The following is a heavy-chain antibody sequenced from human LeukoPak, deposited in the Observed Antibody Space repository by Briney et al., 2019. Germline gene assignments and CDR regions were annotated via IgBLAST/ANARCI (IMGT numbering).Heavy chain of an antibody. V-gene: IGHV4-34*01. D-gene: IGHD3-22*01. CDR1: GGSFSGYY. Sequence: SETLSLTCAVYGGSFSGYYWSWLRQPPGKGLEWIGEINHSGSTNYNPSLKSRVTISVDTSKNQFSLKLSSVTAADTAVYYCARGRPYSSGYYRAFDIWGQGTMVTVSS. CDR2: INHSGST. CDR3: ARGRPYSSGYYRAFDI. J-gene: IGHJ3*02.